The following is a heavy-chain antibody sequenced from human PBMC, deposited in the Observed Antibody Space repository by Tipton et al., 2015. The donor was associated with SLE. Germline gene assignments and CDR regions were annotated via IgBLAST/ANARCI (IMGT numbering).Heavy chain of an antibody. J-gene: IGHJ6*02. CDR1: GGSISSSSYY. D-gene: IGHD5-12*01. CDR2: IYYSGTT. CDR3: AIGGDSGYDL. V-gene: IGHV4-39*07. Sequence: LRLSCTVSGGSISSSSYYWGWLRQPPGKGLDWIGTIYYSGTTYYNPSLKSRVTISVDTSKIQFSLKLSSVTAADTAVYYCAIGGDSGYDLWGQGTTVIVSS.